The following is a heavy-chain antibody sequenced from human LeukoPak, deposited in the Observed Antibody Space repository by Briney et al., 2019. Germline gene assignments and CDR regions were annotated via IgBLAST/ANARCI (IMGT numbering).Heavy chain of an antibody. CDR1: GGSISSDAYY. V-gene: IGHV4-31*03. CDR2: IYYSGST. D-gene: IGHD3-22*01. J-gene: IGHJ4*02. Sequence: SQTLSLTCTAPGGSISSDAYYWSWIRQHPGKGLEWIGYIYYSGSTYYNPSLKSRVTISGDTSKNHFSLTLSSVTAADTAVYYCARSYDSSASGFDYWGQGTLVTVSP. CDR3: ARSYDSSASGFDY.